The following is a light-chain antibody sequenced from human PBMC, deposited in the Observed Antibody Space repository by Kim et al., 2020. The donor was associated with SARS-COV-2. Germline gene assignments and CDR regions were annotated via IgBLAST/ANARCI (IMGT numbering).Light chain of an antibody. CDR3: QQYNSYPIT. CDR1: QGISNY. CDR2: AAS. J-gene: IGKJ5*01. Sequence: DIQMTQSPSSLSASIGDRVTITCRAGQGISNYLVWFQQKPGKAPKALMYAASNLESGVPSKFTGSGSGTDFTLTISSLQPEDFATYYCQQYNSYPITFGQGKRLEIK. V-gene: IGKV1-16*02.